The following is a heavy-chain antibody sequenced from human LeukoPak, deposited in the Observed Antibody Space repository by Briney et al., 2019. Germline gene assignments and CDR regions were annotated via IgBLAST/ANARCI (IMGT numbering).Heavy chain of an antibody. V-gene: IGHV1-2*02. CDR3: ARERSIVGATSFGTFDF. CDR2: INPNGGGT. J-gene: IGHJ4*02. Sequence: ASVKVSCKASGYTFTGYYMHWLRQAPGQGLEWMGWINPNGGGTNYAQKFQGRLTMTRDTSISTAYMELSSLRSDDTAVYFCARERSIVGATSFGTFDFWGQGTLVTVSS. D-gene: IGHD1-26*01. CDR1: GYTFTGYY.